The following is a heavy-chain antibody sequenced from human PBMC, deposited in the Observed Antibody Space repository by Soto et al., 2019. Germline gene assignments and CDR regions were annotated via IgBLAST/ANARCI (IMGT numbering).Heavy chain of an antibody. Sequence: GWSLRLSCAASGFTFSSYGMHWVRQAPGKGLEWVAVISYDGSNKYYADSVKGRFTISRDNSKNTLYLQMNSLRDEDTAVYYCAKTGVPDRNFGYYYYGMDVWGQGTPGTGSS. V-gene: IGHV3-30*18. J-gene: IGHJ6*02. CDR1: GFTFSSYG. D-gene: IGHD1-7*01. CDR3: AKTGVPDRNFGYYYYGMDV. CDR2: ISYDGSNK.